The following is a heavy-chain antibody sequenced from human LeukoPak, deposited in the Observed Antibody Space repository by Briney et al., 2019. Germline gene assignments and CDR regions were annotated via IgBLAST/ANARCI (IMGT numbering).Heavy chain of an antibody. J-gene: IGHJ4*02. V-gene: IGHV3-9*01. CDR3: AKDRDYDYVWGSYRYFDY. Sequence: GGSLRLSCAASGFTFDDYAMHWVRQAPGKGLEWVSGISWNSGSIGYADSVKGRFTISRDNSKNTLYLQMNSLRAEDTAVYYCAKDRDYDYVWGSYRYFDYWGQGTLVTVSS. CDR2: ISWNSGSI. CDR1: GFTFDDYA. D-gene: IGHD3-16*02.